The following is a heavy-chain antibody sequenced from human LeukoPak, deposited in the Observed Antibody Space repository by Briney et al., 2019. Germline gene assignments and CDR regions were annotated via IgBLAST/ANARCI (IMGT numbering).Heavy chain of an antibody. CDR3: ARTPPGYGTGWYSY. J-gene: IGHJ4*02. V-gene: IGHV1-2*02. Sequence: HWASVKVSCKASGYTFTGYYMHWVRQAPGQGLEWMGWINPKSGGTNYVQKFQGRVTMTRDTSISTAYMELSRLRYDDTAVYYCARTPPGYGTGWYSYWGQGTRVTVSS. CDR1: GYTFTGYY. D-gene: IGHD6-19*01. CDR2: INPKSGGT.